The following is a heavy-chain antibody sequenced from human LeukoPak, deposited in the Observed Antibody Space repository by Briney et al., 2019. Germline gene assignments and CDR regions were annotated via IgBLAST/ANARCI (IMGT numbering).Heavy chain of an antibody. CDR1: GGSISSYY. Sequence: PSETLSLTCTVSGGSISSYYWSWIRQPPGKGLECIGYIYYSGSTNYNPSLKSRVTISVDTSKNQFSLKLSSVTAADTAVYYCARQGYYDSSGYYPFDYWGQGTLVTVSS. J-gene: IGHJ4*02. CDR2: IYYSGST. V-gene: IGHV4-59*08. CDR3: ARQGYYDSSGYYPFDY. D-gene: IGHD3-22*01.